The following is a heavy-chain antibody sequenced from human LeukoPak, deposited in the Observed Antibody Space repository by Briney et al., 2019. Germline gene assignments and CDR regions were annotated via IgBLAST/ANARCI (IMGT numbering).Heavy chain of an antibody. V-gene: IGHV1-69*13. D-gene: IGHD1-26*01. CDR2: IIRIYDTE. CDR3: ARGVKHPPWGYFGDAFDI. CDR1: GGTLSTYA. Sequence: ASVKVSCKASGGTLSTYAITWVRQAPGQGLEWMGGIIRIYDTEDYAQKFQGRMTITADESTNTAYMELRSLRSDDTAMYYCARGVKHPPWGYFGDAFDIRGQGTMVTVSS. J-gene: IGHJ3*02.